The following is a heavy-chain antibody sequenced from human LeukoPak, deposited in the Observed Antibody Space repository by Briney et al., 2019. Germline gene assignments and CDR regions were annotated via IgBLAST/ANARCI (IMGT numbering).Heavy chain of an antibody. D-gene: IGHD4-17*01. CDR2: ISYDGTNK. V-gene: IGHV3-30*03. CDR1: GFTFSSYG. Sequence: GTSLRLSCAASGFTFSSYGMNWVRQAPGKGLEWVAVISYDGTNKFYVDSLRGRFTISRDNSKNTLYLQMNSLRAEDTAVYYCARGAAYGDYIMSYWGQGTLVTVSS. J-gene: IGHJ4*02. CDR3: ARGAAYGDYIMSY.